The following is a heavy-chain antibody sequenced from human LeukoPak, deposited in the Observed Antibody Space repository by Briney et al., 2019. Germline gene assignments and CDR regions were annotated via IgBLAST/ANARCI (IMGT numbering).Heavy chain of an antibody. V-gene: IGHV1-2*02. J-gene: IGHJ3*02. CDR1: GYTFTGYY. Sequence: ASVKVSCKASGYTFTGYYIHCVRQAPRQGLEWMGWINPNSGGTNYAQKFQGRGSMTRDTSISTAYMELSRLRSDDAAVYYCARELEQQLAHAFDIWGQGTMVTVSS. CDR2: INPNSGGT. CDR3: ARELEQQLAHAFDI. D-gene: IGHD6-13*01.